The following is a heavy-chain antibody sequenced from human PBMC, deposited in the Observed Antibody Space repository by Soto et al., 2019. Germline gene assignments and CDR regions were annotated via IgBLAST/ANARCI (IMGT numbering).Heavy chain of an antibody. Sequence: PSETLSLTCTVSGGSISGTIWWSWVRQSPGKGLEWIGEIYHSGSTNYNPSLQSRVTISVDTSKNQFSLNMTSVTAADTAVYYCANSYGDYVSYWGQGTLVTVSS. CDR3: ANSYGDYVSY. CDR1: GGSISGTIW. D-gene: IGHD4-17*01. V-gene: IGHV4-4*02. CDR2: IYHSGST. J-gene: IGHJ4*02.